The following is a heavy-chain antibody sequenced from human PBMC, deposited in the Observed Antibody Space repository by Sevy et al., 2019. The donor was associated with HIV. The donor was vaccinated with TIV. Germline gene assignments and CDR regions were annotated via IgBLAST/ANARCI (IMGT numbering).Heavy chain of an antibody. CDR2: IWSDGAYQ. V-gene: IGHV3-33*01. CDR3: ARGGYYYDNAAYYAFDS. J-gene: IGHJ4*02. CDR1: GFTFSSYP. D-gene: IGHD3-22*01. Sequence: GGSLRLSCAAAGFTFSSYPMHWVRQAPGKGLEWVAIIWSDGAYQYHGDSVKGRFTISRDNSKNTLYLQMNSLRVEDTAVYYCARGGYYYDNAAYYAFDSWGQGTLVTVSS.